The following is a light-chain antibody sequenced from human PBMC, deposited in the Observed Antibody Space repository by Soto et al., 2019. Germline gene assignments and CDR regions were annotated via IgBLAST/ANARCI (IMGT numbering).Light chain of an antibody. J-gene: IGKJ1*01. CDR1: QSVSSN. CDR2: DAS. CDR3: QQYGSSGT. V-gene: IGKV3-20*01. Sequence: EIFMAQSPSSVSLSPVEGATLSFRVSQSVSSNLAWYQQKPGQAPRLLIYDASNRATGIPARFSGSGSGTDFTLTISRLEPEDFAVYYCQQYGSSGTFGQGTKVDIK.